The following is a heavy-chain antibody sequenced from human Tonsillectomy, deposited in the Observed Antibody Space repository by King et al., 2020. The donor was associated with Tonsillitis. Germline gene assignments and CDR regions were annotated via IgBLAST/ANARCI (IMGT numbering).Heavy chain of an antibody. V-gene: IGHV4-31*03. CDR3: ARGFSFTLFGVVTHWYFDL. CDR2: IYYSGST. Sequence: QLQESGPGLVKPSQTLSLTCTVSGGSISGGGYYWSWIRQLPGKGLEWIGYIYYSGSTDYNPSLKSRVTISVDTSKSQFSLKLDSVTAADTAVYYCARGFSFTLFGVVTHWYFDLWGRGTLVTVSS. D-gene: IGHD3-3*01. J-gene: IGHJ2*01. CDR1: GGSISGGGYY.